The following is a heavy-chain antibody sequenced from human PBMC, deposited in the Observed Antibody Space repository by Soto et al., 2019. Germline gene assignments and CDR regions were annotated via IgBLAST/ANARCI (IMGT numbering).Heavy chain of an antibody. Sequence: PGGSLRLSCAASGFIFSNYGMHWARQAPGKGLEWVGIIWYDGSNKYYADSVKGRFTISRDNSKNTLYLQMNSLRAEDTAVYYCARDGYCSGGSWYSVPVLDYWGQGTLVTVSS. J-gene: IGHJ4*02. CDR3: ARDGYCSGGSWYSVPVLDY. V-gene: IGHV3-33*01. CDR2: IWYDGSNK. D-gene: IGHD2-15*01. CDR1: GFIFSNYG.